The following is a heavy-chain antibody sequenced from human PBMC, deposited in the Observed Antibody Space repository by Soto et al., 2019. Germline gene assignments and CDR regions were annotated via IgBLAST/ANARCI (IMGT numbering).Heavy chain of an antibody. J-gene: IGHJ3*02. CDR1: GYTFTNHG. Sequence: QVQLVQSGAEVKKPGASVKVSCKTSGYTFTNHGINWVRQAPGQGLEWMGWINPYTANVTYAQKPQGRVTMTADTSASTAYMVLRSVTSDDTAVYYCDSGRGAGIWGDAVDIWGQGTMVTVSS. CDR2: INPYTANV. V-gene: IGHV1-18*04. D-gene: IGHD3-16*01. CDR3: DSGRGAGIWGDAVDI.